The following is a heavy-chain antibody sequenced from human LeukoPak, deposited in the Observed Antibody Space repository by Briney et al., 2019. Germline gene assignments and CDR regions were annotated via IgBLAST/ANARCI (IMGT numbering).Heavy chain of an antibody. V-gene: IGHV1-2*04. CDR3: ARDLVSGGDCCAFDY. Sequence: ASVKVSCKASGYTFTSYGISWVRQAPGQGLGWMGWINPNSGGTNYAQKFQGWVTMTRDTSISTAYMELSRLRSDDTAVYYCARDLVSGGDCCAFDYWGQGTLVTVSS. D-gene: IGHD2-21*02. CDR1: GYTFTSYG. J-gene: IGHJ4*02. CDR2: INPNSGGT.